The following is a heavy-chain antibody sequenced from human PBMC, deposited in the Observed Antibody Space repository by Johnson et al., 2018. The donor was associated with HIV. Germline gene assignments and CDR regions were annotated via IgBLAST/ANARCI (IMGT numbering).Heavy chain of an antibody. Sequence: QVQLVESGGDLVQPGKSLRLSCAASGFPFRDSAMHWVRQAPGRGMEWLAVIIFDGVYKHHAESVRGRFTISRDNSKATLYLQMNSMRAEDTAVYYCARDATYYYDSSGYHDAFDIWGQGTMVTVSS. J-gene: IGHJ3*02. V-gene: IGHV3-30-3*01. CDR3: ARDATYYYDSSGYHDAFDI. D-gene: IGHD3-22*01. CDR2: IIFDGVYK. CDR1: GFPFRDSA.